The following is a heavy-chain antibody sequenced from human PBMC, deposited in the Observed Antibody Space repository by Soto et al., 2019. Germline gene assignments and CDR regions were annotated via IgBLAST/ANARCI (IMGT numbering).Heavy chain of an antibody. CDR2: INHSGST. V-gene: IGHV4-34*01. Sequence: PSETLSLTCAVYGGSFSGYYWSWIRQPPGKGLEWIGEINHSGSTNYNPSLKSRVTISVDTSKNQFSLKLSSVTAADTAVYYCARLNYYGSGSYYKIPNYYYYGMDVWGQGTTVTVSS. J-gene: IGHJ6*02. CDR3: ARLNYYGSGSYYKIPNYYYYGMDV. D-gene: IGHD3-10*01. CDR1: GGSFSGYY.